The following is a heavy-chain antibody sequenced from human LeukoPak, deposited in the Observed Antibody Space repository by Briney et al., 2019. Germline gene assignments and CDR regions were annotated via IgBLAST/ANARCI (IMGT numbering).Heavy chain of an antibody. J-gene: IGHJ5*02. CDR2: INPNYGGT. CDR1: GYTFTAHD. D-gene: IGHD3-10*01. V-gene: IGHV1-2*02. Sequence: ASVKVSCKASGYTFTAHDMHWVRQAPGQGLEWTGWINPNYGGTNYAQKFQGRVTMTRDTSISTAYLELSRLRSDDTAVYYCARDSIGENGDNWFDPWGQGTLVTVST. CDR3: ARDSIGENGDNWFDP.